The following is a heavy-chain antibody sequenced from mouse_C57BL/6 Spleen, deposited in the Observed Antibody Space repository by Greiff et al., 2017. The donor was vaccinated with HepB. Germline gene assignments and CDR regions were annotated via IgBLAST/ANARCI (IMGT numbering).Heavy chain of an antibody. J-gene: IGHJ4*01. V-gene: IGHV1-42*01. Sequence: VQLKESGPELVKPGASVKISCKASGYSFTGYYMNWVKQSPEKSLEWIGEINPSTGGTTYNQKFKAKATLTVDKSSSTAYMQLKSLTSEDSAVYYCASYYLYYYAMDYWGQGTSVTVSS. D-gene: IGHD5-5*01. CDR2: INPSTGGT. CDR3: ASYYLYYYAMDY. CDR1: GYSFTGYY.